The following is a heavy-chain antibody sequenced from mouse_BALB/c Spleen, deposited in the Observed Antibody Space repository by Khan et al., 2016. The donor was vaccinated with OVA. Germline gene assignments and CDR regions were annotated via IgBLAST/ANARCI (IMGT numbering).Heavy chain of an antibody. Sequence: VQLKESGPGLVKPSQSLSLTCTVTGYSITSDYAWNWIRQFPGNKLEWMGYISYSGSTRYTPSLKSRISITRDTSKNPFFLRLNSVTTEDTATYYCTGGRTYWGQGTLVTVST. CDR3: TGGRTY. J-gene: IGHJ3*01. CDR1: GYSITSDYA. V-gene: IGHV3-2*02. CDR2: ISYSGST.